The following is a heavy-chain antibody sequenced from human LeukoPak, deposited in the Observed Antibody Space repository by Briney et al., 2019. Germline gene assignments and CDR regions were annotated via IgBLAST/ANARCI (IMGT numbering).Heavy chain of an antibody. Sequence: LTGGSLRLSCAASGFTFSSYAMHWVRQAPGKGLEWVAVISYDGSNKYYADSVKGRFTISRDNAKNTLYLQMNSLRVEDTAVYYCARDRFCTTDRCSDYWGQGTLVTVSS. J-gene: IGHJ4*02. CDR2: ISYDGSNK. V-gene: IGHV3-30-3*01. D-gene: IGHD2-8*01. CDR1: GFTFSSYA. CDR3: ARDRFCTTDRCSDY.